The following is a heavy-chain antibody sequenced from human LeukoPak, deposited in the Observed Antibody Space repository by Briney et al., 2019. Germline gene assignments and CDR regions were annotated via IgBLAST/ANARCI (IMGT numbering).Heavy chain of an antibody. D-gene: IGHD2-21*01. CDR2: IYYSGST. J-gene: IGHJ4*02. CDR1: GGSISSGGYY. V-gene: IGHV4-61*08. Sequence: PSQTLSLTCTVSGGSISSGGYYWSWIRQPPGKGLEWIGYIYYSGSTNYNPSLKSRVTISVDTSKNQFSLKLSSVTAADTAVYYCARVPGDAPLFDYWGQGTLVTVSS. CDR3: ARVPGDAPLFDY.